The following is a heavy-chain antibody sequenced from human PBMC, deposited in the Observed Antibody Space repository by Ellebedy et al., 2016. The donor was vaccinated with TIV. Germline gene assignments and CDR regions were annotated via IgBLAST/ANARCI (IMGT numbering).Heavy chain of an antibody. V-gene: IGHV3-74*01. J-gene: IGHJ4*02. CDR3: ASRGVAVQGADY. CDR2: INSDGSRT. Sequence: PGGSLRLSCAVSGFTFRSYWMHWVRQAPGKGLVWVSLINSDGSRTTYADSVKGRFTISRGNDKNTLYLQLNSLRAEDTAVYYCASRGVAVQGADYWGQGTLVTVSS. CDR1: GFTFRSYW. D-gene: IGHD3-10*01.